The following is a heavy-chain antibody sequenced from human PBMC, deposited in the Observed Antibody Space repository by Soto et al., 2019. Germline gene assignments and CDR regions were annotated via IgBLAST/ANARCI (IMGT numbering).Heavy chain of an antibody. Sequence: ASVKVSCKASGYTSTSYDINWVRQATGQGLEWMGWMNPNSGNTGYAQKFQGRVTMTRNTSISTAYMELSSLRSEDTAVYYCARFVPPGYYDSSGYYNYYYYGMDVWGQGTTVTVSS. CDR3: ARFVPPGYYDSSGYYNYYYYGMDV. V-gene: IGHV1-8*01. CDR2: MNPNSGNT. CDR1: GYTSTSYD. D-gene: IGHD3-22*01. J-gene: IGHJ6*02.